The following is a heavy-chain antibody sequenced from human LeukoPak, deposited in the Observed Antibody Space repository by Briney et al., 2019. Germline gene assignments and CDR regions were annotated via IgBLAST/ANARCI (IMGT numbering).Heavy chain of an antibody. CDR2: ISGYNGNT. Sequence: ASVKVSCKASGYTFTSYGLSWVRQAPGQGREWMGWISGYNGNTNHAQKFQGRLTMTTDTSTSTAYMELKSLRSDDTAVYYCARDLPYGSSDRIPFDYWGQGTLVTVSS. CDR3: ARDLPYGSSDRIPFDY. V-gene: IGHV1-18*01. CDR1: GYTFTSYG. D-gene: IGHD1-26*01. J-gene: IGHJ4*02.